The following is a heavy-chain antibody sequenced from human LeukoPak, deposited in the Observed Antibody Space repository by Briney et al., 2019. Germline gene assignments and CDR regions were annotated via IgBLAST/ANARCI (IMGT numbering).Heavy chain of an antibody. CDR3: AREGWYDFWSGYYSQREGLLDY. J-gene: IGHJ4*02. V-gene: IGHV1-69*06. CDR1: GGTFSSYA. Sequence: SVKVSCKASGGTFSSYAVSWVRQAPGQGLEWMGGIIPIFGTANYAQKFQGRVTITADKSTSTAYMELSSLRSEDTAVYYCAREGWYDFWSGYYSQREGLLDYWGQGTLVTVSS. D-gene: IGHD3-3*01. CDR2: IIPIFGTA.